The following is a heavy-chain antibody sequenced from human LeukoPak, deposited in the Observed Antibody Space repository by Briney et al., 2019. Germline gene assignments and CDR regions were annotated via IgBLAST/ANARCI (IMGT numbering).Heavy chain of an antibody. Sequence: SETLSLTCTVSGGSISSSSYYWGWIRQPPGKGLEWIGEINHSGSTNYNPSLKSRVTISVDTSKNQFSLKLSSVTAADTAVYYCARGKSYDYVWGSYRYPYFDYWGQGTLVTVSS. CDR3: ARGKSYDYVWGSYRYPYFDY. D-gene: IGHD3-16*02. V-gene: IGHV4-39*07. J-gene: IGHJ4*02. CDR2: INHSGST. CDR1: GGSISSSSYY.